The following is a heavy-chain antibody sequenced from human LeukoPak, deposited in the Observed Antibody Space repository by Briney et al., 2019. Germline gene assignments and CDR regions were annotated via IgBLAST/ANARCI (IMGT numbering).Heavy chain of an antibody. CDR3: ARAINEYYDFWSGKYYGMDV. CDR2: MSPNSGNT. CDR1: GYTFTSYD. J-gene: IGHJ6*02. Sequence: ASVKVSCTASGYTFTSYDINWMRQATGQGLEWMGWMSPNSGNTGYAQKFQGRVTMTRDTSTSTVYMELSSLRSEDTAVYYCARAINEYYDFWSGKYYGMDVWGQGTTVTVSS. V-gene: IGHV1-8*01. D-gene: IGHD3-3*01.